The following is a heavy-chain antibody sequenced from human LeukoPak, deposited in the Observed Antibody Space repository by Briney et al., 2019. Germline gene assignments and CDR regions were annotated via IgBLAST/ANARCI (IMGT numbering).Heavy chain of an antibody. CDR3: AKDMAYSSGWYGYFDY. D-gene: IGHD6-19*01. CDR1: GFTFSSYA. V-gene: IGHV3-23*01. Sequence: GGSLRLSCAASGFTFSSYAMNWVRQAPGKGLEWVSGISGGGGSTYYADSVKGRFTISRDNSKNTLYLQMNSLRAEDTAVYYCAKDMAYSSGWYGYFDYWGQGTLVTVSS. CDR2: ISGGGGST. J-gene: IGHJ4*02.